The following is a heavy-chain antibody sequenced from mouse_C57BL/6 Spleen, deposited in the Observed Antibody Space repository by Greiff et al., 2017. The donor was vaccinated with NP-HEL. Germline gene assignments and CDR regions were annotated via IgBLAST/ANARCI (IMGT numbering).Heavy chain of an antibody. J-gene: IGHJ3*01. CDR2: IRLKSDNYAT. CDR1: GFTFSNYW. V-gene: IGHV6-3*01. D-gene: IGHD2-4*01. CDR3: TIPPIYYDYVPWLAY. Sequence: DVHLVESGGGLVQPGGSMKLSCGASGFTFSNYWMNWVRQSPEKGLEWVAQIRLKSDNYATHYAESVKGRFTISRDDSKSRVYLQMNNLRAEDTGIYYCTIPPIYYDYVPWLAYWGQGTLVTVSA.